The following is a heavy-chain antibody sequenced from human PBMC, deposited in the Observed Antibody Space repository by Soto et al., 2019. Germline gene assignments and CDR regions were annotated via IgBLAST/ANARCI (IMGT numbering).Heavy chain of an antibody. Sequence: SETLSLTCAVSGGSISSGGYSWSWIRQPPGKGLEWIGSIYYSGSTYYNPSLKSRVTISVDTSKNQFSLKLSSVTAADTAVYYCAKDGSHNFDYWGQGTLVTVSS. CDR3: AKDGSHNFDY. J-gene: IGHJ4*02. CDR1: GGSISSGGYS. CDR2: IYYSGST. D-gene: IGHD1-26*01. V-gene: IGHV4-30-2*03.